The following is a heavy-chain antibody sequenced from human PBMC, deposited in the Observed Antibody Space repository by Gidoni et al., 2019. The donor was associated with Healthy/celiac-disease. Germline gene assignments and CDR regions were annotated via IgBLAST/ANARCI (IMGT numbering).Heavy chain of an antibody. D-gene: IGHD5-18*01. CDR2: ISWNSGSI. CDR1: GFTFDDYA. CDR3: AKEKTNVDTPFTPEHFDY. J-gene: IGHJ4*02. V-gene: IGHV3-9*01. Sequence: EVQLVESGGGLVQPGRSLRLSCAASGFTFDDYAMHWVRQAPGKGLEWVSGISWNSGSIGYADSVKGRFTISRDNAKNSLYLQMNSLRAEDTALYYCAKEKTNVDTPFTPEHFDYWGQGTLVTVSS.